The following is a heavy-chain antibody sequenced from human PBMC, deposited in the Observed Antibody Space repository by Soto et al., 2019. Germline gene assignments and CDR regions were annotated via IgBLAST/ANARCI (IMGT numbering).Heavy chain of an antibody. J-gene: IGHJ5*02. CDR2: FIPIFGTA. V-gene: IGHV1-69*01. CDR1: GGTFSSYA. Sequence: QVQLVQSGAEVKKPGSSVKVSCKASGGTFSSYAISWVRQATVQGLEWMGGFIPIFGTANYAQKFQGRVTITADESTSTAYMELSSLRSEDTAVYYCERALTLDSSGSISWFDPWGQGTLVTVSS. CDR3: ERALTLDSSGSISWFDP. D-gene: IGHD3-22*01.